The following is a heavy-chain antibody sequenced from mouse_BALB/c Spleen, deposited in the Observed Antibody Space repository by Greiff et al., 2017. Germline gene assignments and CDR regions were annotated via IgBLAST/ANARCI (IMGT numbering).Heavy chain of an antibody. J-gene: IGHJ3*01. D-gene: IGHD1-2*01. CDR2: IWAGGST. CDR1: GFSLTSYG. V-gene: IGHV2-9*02. Sequence: VKVVESGPGLVAPSQSLSITCTVSGFSLTSYGVHWVRQPPGKGLEWLGVIWAGGSTNYNSALMSRLSISKDNSKSQVFLKMNSLQTDDTAMYYCAREFITTGVYAYWGQGTLVTVSA. CDR3: AREFITTGVYAY.